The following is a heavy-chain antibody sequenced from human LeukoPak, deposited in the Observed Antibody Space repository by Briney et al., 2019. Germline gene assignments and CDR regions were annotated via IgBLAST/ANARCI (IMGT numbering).Heavy chain of an antibody. Sequence: TETQSLTCTVSGGSISSSSYYWGWIRQPPGKGLEWIGSIYYSGSTYYNPSLKSRVTISVDTSKNQFSLKLSSVTAADTAVYYCASTKLRFLEWLRFDPWGQGTLVTVSS. J-gene: IGHJ5*02. V-gene: IGHV4-39*01. D-gene: IGHD3-3*01. CDR1: GGSISSSSYY. CDR3: ASTKLRFLEWLRFDP. CDR2: IYYSGST.